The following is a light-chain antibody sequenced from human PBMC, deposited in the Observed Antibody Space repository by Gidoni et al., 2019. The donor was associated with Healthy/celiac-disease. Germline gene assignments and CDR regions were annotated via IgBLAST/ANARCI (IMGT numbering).Light chain of an antibody. Sequence: QSALTQPASVSGSPGQSITISCTGTSSDVGSYHLVSWYQQPPGKSPTLMIYEVSKRPSGVSNRFSGSKSGNTASLTISGLQAEDEADYYCCSYAGSSTVFGGGTKLTVL. J-gene: IGLJ2*01. CDR3: CSYAGSSTV. CDR1: SSDVGSYHL. V-gene: IGLV2-23*02. CDR2: EVS.